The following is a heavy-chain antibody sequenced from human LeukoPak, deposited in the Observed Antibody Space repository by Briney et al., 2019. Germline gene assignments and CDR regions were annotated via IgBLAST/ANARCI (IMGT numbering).Heavy chain of an antibody. D-gene: IGHD3-22*01. Sequence: GGSLRLSCAASECTFRNYWMTWVRQAPWKGQEWVANIKTDGREEFYVGSVKGRFSMYRDNGKNLLFLQMNSLRVEDTAVYYCARDPYQLGSDYYFGAFDIWGQGTVVTVSS. CDR2: IKTDGREE. J-gene: IGHJ3*02. CDR3: ARDPYQLGSDYYFGAFDI. CDR1: ECTFRNYW. V-gene: IGHV3-7*01.